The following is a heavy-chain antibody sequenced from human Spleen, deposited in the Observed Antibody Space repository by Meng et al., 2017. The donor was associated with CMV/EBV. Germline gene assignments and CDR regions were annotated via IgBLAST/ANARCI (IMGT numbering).Heavy chain of an antibody. CDR2: IKNDGSEK. CDR1: GFTFSNFW. J-gene: IGHJ4*02. Sequence: GESLKISCEASGFTFSNFWMTWVRQAPGKGLAWVANIKNDGSEKYYVDSVKGRFTVSRDNAKNSLYLQMDSLTAEDTAVYYCARDYPNYRGYYFDYWGQGTLVPSPQ. V-gene: IGHV3-7*01. CDR3: ARDYPNYRGYYFDY. D-gene: IGHD4-11*01.